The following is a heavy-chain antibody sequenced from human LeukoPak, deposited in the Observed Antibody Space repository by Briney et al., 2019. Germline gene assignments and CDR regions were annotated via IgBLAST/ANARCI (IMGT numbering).Heavy chain of an antibody. V-gene: IGHV3-23*01. CDR3: AKAFTTITARFDD. CDR1: GLSISNYA. D-gene: IGHD6-6*01. CDR2: ISGSGATT. Sequence: GGSLRLSCAASGLSISNYAMNWVRHAPGKGLEWVSLISGSGATTNYADSVKGRFTISRDTPKNTLYLQMDSLRAEDTAVYYCAKAFTTITARFDDWGQGTPVTVSS. J-gene: IGHJ4*02.